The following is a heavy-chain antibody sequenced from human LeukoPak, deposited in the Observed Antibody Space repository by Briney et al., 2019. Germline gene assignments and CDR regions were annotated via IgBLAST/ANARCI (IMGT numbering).Heavy chain of an antibody. CDR1: GFTFSSYS. Sequence: GGSLRLSCAASGFTFSSYSMNWVRQAPGKGLEWVSYISSSSSTIYYADSVKGRFTISRDNAKNSLYLQMNSPRAEDTAVYYCARDCSGGSCGPYAFDIWGQGTMVTVSS. CDR2: ISSSSSTI. CDR3: ARDCSGGSCGPYAFDI. V-gene: IGHV3-48*01. J-gene: IGHJ3*02. D-gene: IGHD2-15*01.